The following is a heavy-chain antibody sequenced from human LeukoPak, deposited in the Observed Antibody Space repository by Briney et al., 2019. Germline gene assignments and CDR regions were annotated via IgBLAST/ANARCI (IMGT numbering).Heavy chain of an antibody. Sequence: ASVKVSCKASGYTFSDLYIHCVRHAPGQGLKWMGWINPDGGGTEFEQKFQDRVTVTRDTSTSTAFLEISRLTFDDTAVYYCARPPTRGAEGFDIWGQGTMVIVSS. CDR2: INPDGGGT. V-gene: IGHV1-2*02. CDR3: ARPPTRGAEGFDI. CDR1: GYTFSDLY. J-gene: IGHJ3*02. D-gene: IGHD3-10*01.